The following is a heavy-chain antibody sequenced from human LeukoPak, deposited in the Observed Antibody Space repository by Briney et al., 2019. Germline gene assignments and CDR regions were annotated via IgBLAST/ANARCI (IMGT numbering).Heavy chain of an antibody. CDR2: IYPGDSDT. CDR3: ARGRFARQLPFDY. J-gene: IGHJ4*02. Sequence: GESLKISCKASGYSFTTYWIGWVRQMPGKGLEWMGIIYPGDSDTRYSPSFQGQVTISADESISTAYLQWSSLKASDTAIYYCARGRFARQLPFDYWGQGTLVTVSS. V-gene: IGHV5-51*01. D-gene: IGHD3-16*01. CDR1: GYSFTTYW.